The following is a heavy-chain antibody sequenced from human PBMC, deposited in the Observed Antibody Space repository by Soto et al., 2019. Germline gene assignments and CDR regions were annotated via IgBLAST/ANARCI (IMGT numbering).Heavy chain of an antibody. V-gene: IGHV4-4*02. Sequence: SATLSLTCPVSGGPLSSSTWGSWVRQPPGKGLEWIGEIYHSGSTNYNPSLKSRVTISVDKSKNQFSLKLSSVTAADTAVYYCARSAAADTGAAHDAFDIWGQGTMVT. CDR3: ARSAAADTGAAHDAFDI. CDR1: GGPLSSSTW. CDR2: IYHSGST. J-gene: IGHJ3*02. D-gene: IGHD6-13*01.